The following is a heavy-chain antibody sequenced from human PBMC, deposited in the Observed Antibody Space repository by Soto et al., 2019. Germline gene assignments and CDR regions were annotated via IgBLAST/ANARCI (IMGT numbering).Heavy chain of an antibody. CDR2: ISSSSSYI. D-gene: IGHD3-22*01. CDR1: GFTFSSYS. J-gene: IGHJ1*01. V-gene: IGHV3-21*01. CDR3: ASDGFESSGAYSALIF. Sequence: EVQLVESGGGLVKPGGSLRLSCAASGFTFSSYSMNWVRQAPGKGLEWVSSISSSSSYIYYADSVKGRFTISRDNAKNSLYLQMNRLRAEATAVYATASDGFESSGAYSALIFGGQGPLVTVAS.